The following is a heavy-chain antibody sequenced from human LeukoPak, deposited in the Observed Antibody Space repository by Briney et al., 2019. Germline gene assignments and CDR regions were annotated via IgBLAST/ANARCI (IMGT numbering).Heavy chain of an antibody. CDR1: GFTFRTSG. Sequence: GGSLRLSCAASGFTFRTSGMHWVRQAPGKGLEWVAFIRNDGTIKYYADSVKGRFTISRDNSKNTLSLQMNSLRAEDTAVYYCAKGLKTAVGPYMGYHYYMDVWGKGTTVTVSS. V-gene: IGHV3-30*02. J-gene: IGHJ6*03. CDR2: IRNDGTIK. D-gene: IGHD5-18*01. CDR3: AKGLKTAVGPYMGYHYYMDV.